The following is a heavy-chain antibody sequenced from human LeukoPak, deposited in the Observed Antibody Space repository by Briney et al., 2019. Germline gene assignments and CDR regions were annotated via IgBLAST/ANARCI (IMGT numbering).Heavy chain of an antibody. CDR2: ISYDGSNK. J-gene: IGHJ6*02. Sequence: PGGSLRLSCAASGFTFSSYGMHWVRQAPGKGLEWVAVISYDGSNKYYADSVKGRFTISRDDSKNTLYLQMNSLRAEDTAVYYCARINRGDSNYYYYYGMDVWGQGTTVTVSS. D-gene: IGHD2-21*02. CDR3: ARINRGDSNYYYYYGMDV. CDR1: GFTFSSYG. V-gene: IGHV3-30*03.